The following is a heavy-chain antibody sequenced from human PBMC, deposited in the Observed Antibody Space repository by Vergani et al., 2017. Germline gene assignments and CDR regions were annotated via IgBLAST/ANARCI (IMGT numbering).Heavy chain of an antibody. CDR1: GGSISSYY. V-gene: IGHV4-4*07. J-gene: IGHJ4*02. D-gene: IGHD3-3*01. CDR2: IYTSGST. CDR3: ARGPTPGYDFWSGYSVFDY. Sequence: QVQLQESGPGLVKPSETLSLTCTVSGGSISSYYWSWIRQPAGKGLEWIGRIYTSGSTNYNPSLKSRVTMSVDPSKNQFSLKLSSVTAADTAVYYCARGPTPGYDFWSGYSVFDYWGQGTLVTVSS.